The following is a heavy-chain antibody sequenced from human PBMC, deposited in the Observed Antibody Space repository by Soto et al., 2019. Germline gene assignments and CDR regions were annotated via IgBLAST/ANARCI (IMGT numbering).Heavy chain of an antibody. J-gene: IGHJ5*02. V-gene: IGHV4-34*01. CDR1: GGSFSGYY. D-gene: IGHD7-27*01. CDR3: ARDPSSGWLDP. CDR2: INHSGST. Sequence: KPSETLSLTCAVYGGSFSGYYWSWIRQPPGKGLEWIGEINHSGSTNYNPSLKSRVTISVDTSKNQFSLKLSSVTAADTAVYYCARDPSSGWLDPWGQGTLVTSPQ.